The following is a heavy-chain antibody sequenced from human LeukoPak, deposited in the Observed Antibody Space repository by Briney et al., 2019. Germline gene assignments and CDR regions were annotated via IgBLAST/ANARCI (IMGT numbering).Heavy chain of an antibody. D-gene: IGHD5-12*01. J-gene: IGHJ4*02. CDR1: GFTVSSNY. Sequence: GGSLRLSCAASGFTVSSNYMSWVRQAPGKGLEWVSVIYSGGSTYYADSVKGRFTISRDNSKNTLYLQMNSLRAEDTAVYYCARAGGGYVWALSYWGQGTLVTVSS. CDR2: IYSGGST. V-gene: IGHV3-53*01. CDR3: ARAGGGYVWALSY.